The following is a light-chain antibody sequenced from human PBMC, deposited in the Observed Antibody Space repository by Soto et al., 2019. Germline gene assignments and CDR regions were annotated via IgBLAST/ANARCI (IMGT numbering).Light chain of an antibody. V-gene: IGLV1-44*01. CDR3: STWDDSLNGWV. Sequence: QSVLTQPPSASGTPGQRVTISCSGSNSNIGSNTVNWYQQLPGTAPKLLIYYDNLRPSGVPDRFSGSRSGTSASLAISGLQSDDEAVYFCSTWDDSLNGWVFGGGTKLTVL. CDR1: NSNIGSNT. CDR2: YDN. J-gene: IGLJ3*02.